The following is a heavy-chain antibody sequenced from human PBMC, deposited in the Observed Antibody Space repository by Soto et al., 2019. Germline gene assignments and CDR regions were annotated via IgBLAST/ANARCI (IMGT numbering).Heavy chain of an antibody. D-gene: IGHD3-10*01. CDR3: ARLSSLYYNSDYGGYYFDY. CDR2: IVYSGKS. J-gene: IGHJ4*02. V-gene: IGHV4-31*03. Sequence: QVQLQESGPGLVKPSQTLSLTCTVSGGSIRGGDYYWSWIRQHPGKGLEWIGYIVYSGKSFYNPSLKSGVTISVDTSKNQFSLQLSSVTAADTAIYYCARLSSLYYNSDYGGYYFDYWGQGTLVSVSS. CDR1: GGSIRGGDYY.